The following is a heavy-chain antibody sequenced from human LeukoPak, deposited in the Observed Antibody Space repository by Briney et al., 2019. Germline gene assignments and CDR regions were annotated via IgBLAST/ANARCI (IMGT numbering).Heavy chain of an antibody. Sequence: TSETLSLTCTVSGGSISSGSYYWSWIRQPAGEGLEWIGRIYTSGSTNYDPSLKSRVTISVGTSKNQFSLKLSSVTAADTAVYYCARELRYFDWLLHNWFDPWGQGTLVTVSS. CDR1: GGSISSGSYY. J-gene: IGHJ5*02. D-gene: IGHD3-9*01. CDR2: IYTSGST. V-gene: IGHV4-61*02. CDR3: ARELRYFDWLLHNWFDP.